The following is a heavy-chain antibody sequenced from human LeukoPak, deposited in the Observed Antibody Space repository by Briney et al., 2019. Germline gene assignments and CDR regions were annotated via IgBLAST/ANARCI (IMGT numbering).Heavy chain of an antibody. J-gene: IGHJ4*02. Sequence: GGSLRLSWLGSGFTFSWYGMNWIRQAPGRGLEYVSAISKNGGNTYYVDSVKGRFTISRDNSKNTLCLQMNGLRVEDTAVYFCVKDFSDRYVDYWGQGTLVTVPS. CDR1: GFTFSWYG. CDR3: VKDFSDRYVDY. D-gene: IGHD2-21*02. CDR2: ISKNGGNT. V-gene: IGHV3-64D*06.